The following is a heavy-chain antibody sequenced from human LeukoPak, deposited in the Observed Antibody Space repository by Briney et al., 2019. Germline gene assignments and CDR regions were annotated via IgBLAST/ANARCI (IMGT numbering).Heavy chain of an antibody. Sequence: ASVRVSCKASGYTFNTYSITWVRQAPGQGLEWMGWISAYNAKTNYSQKFQGRVTMATDTSTSTAYMELRSLRSDDTAVYYCARDFPPFYDSSGYGGFWYWGQGTLVTVSS. CDR2: ISAYNAKT. D-gene: IGHD3-22*01. J-gene: IGHJ4*02. V-gene: IGHV1-18*04. CDR3: ARDFPPFYDSSGYGGFWY. CDR1: GYTFNTYS.